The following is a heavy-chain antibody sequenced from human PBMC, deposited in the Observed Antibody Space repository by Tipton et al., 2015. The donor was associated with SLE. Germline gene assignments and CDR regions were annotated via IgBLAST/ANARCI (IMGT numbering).Heavy chain of an antibody. J-gene: IGHJ4*02. CDR1: GGSIGNYY. CDR3: AGRGDLVVVTAYLGY. CDR2: IYYTGST. V-gene: IGHV4-59*01. D-gene: IGHD2-21*02. Sequence: TLSLTCTVSGGSIGNYYWSWIRQPPGKGLEWIGYIYYTGSTNYNPSLESRVTISVDTAKNQFTLNLSSVTAADTAVYYCAGRGDLVVVTAYLGYWGQGTLVTVSS.